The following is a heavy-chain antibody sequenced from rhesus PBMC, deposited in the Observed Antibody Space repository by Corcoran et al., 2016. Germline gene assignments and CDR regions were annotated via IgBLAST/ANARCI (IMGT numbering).Heavy chain of an antibody. CDR1: GGSISDSYR. J-gene: IGHJ4*01. CDR3: ARVSSGWSDYFDY. V-gene: IGHV4S10*01. Sequence: QVQLQESGPGVVKPSETLSLTCAVSGGSISDSYRWSGIRQPPGKGLEWIGYIYGSSTSTNYNPSLKSRVTISKDTSKNQFSLKLSSVTAADTAVYYCARVSSGWSDYFDYWGQGVLVTVSS. D-gene: IGHD6S26*01. CDR2: IYGSSTST.